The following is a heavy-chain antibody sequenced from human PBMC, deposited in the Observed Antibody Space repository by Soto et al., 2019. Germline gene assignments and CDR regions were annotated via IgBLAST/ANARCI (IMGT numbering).Heavy chain of an antibody. V-gene: IGHV5-51*01. D-gene: IGHD6-6*01. CDR1: GYSFSDYW. J-gene: IGHJ4*02. Sequence: EVQLVQSGAEVKKPGESLKISCKGSGYSFSDYWIGWVRQMPGKGLEYMGIIYPGDSDTKYSPSFQGQVTISADKSITTAYLQWSSLKASDTAIYYCARDGLSSSSSFDYWGQGTLVTVSS. CDR2: IYPGDSDT. CDR3: ARDGLSSSSSFDY.